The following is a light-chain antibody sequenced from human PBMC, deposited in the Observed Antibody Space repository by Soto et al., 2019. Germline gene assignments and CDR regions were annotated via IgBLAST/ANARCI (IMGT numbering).Light chain of an antibody. CDR3: QPYAGSPRT. J-gene: IGKJ1*01. Sequence: EIVLTQSPGTLSLSPGERGTLSCRASQNLGTLYLAWFQQKSGQAPRLLIYSASRSATGIPDRFAVSGSGTDFTLTINRVEPEDFAEYVCQPYAGSPRTFGKGTKVEIK. V-gene: IGKV3-20*01. CDR2: SAS. CDR1: QNLGTLY.